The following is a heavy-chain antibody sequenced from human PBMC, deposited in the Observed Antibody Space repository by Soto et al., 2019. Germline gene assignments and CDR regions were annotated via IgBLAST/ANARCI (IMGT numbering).Heavy chain of an antibody. CDR1: GYIFTSYW. D-gene: IGHD6-19*01. CDR2: IYPGDSDT. CDR3: ARLGSSGWRDFDY. Sequence: GESLKISCKGSGYIFTSYWISCVLQRPGKGLEWMGIIYPGDSDTRYSPSFRGQVTISADKSISTAYLQWSSLKASDTAMYYCARLGSSGWRDFDYWGQGTLVTVSS. V-gene: IGHV5-51*01. J-gene: IGHJ4*02.